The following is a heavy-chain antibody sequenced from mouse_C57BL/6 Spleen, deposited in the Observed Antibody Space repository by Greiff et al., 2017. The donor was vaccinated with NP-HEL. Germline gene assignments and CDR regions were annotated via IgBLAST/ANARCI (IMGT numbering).Heavy chain of an antibody. CDR2: ISDGGSYT. CDR1: GFTFSSYA. J-gene: IGHJ2*01. V-gene: IGHV5-4*03. Sequence: EVKLMESGGGLVKPGGSLKLSCAASGFTFSSYAMSWVRQTPEKRLEWVATISDGGSYTYYPDNVKGRFTISRDNAKNNLYLQMSHLKSEDTAMYYCARRDENYFDYWGQGTTLTVSS. CDR3: ARRDENYFDY.